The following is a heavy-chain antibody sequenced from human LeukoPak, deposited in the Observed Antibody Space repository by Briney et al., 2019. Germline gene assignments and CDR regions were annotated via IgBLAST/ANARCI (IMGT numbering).Heavy chain of an antibody. D-gene: IGHD4-11*01. J-gene: IGHJ4*02. Sequence: PSETLSLTCTVSGVSISSGGYYWSWIRQHPGKGLEWNGYIYYSGSTYYNPSLKIRLTTSLDTSSNQFSLKLNSVTAADTAVYYCARGPVRDYSNYWGQGTLVTVSS. V-gene: IGHV4-31*03. CDR1: GVSISSGGYY. CDR3: ARGPVRDYSNY. CDR2: IYYSGST.